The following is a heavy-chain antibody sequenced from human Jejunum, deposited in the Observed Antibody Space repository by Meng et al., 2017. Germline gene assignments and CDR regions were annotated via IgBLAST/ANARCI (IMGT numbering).Heavy chain of an antibody. J-gene: IGHJ4*02. CDR2: IHPHGSAT. CDR3: TRDAGWGSWDY. CDR1: GFTLGSAW. V-gene: IGHV3-7*01. Sequence: GASLKFSCAASGFTLGSAWMTWVRQAPGKGLELLGNIHPHGSATNYVGSVKGRFTISRDNAKNSVYLQMNSLRADDTAVYYCTRDAGWGSWDYWGQGTLVTVSS. D-gene: IGHD7-27*01.